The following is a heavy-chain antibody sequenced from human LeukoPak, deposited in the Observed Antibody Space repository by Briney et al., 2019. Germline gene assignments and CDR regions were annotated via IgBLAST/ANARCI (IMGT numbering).Heavy chain of an antibody. CDR3: ASSGLPWYFDL. Sequence: PSETPPLTCTVSGGSISSYYWSWIRQPPGKGLEWIGYIYYSGSTNYNPSLKSRVTISVDTSKNQFSLKLSSVTAADTAVYYCASSGLPWYFDLWGRGTLVTVSS. V-gene: IGHV4-59*01. D-gene: IGHD6-25*01. CDR1: GGSISSYY. J-gene: IGHJ2*01. CDR2: IYYSGST.